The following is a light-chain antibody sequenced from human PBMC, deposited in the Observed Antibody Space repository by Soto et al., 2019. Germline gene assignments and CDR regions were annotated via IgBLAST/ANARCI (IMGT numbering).Light chain of an antibody. CDR1: SSDFGGYNY. V-gene: IGLV2-8*01. J-gene: IGLJ1*01. CDR2: EVS. CDR3: SSYAGSNNYV. Sequence: QSALTQPPSASGSPGQSVTISCTGTSSDFGGYNYVSWYQQHPGKAPKLMIYEVSKRPSGVPDRFSGSKSGNTASLTVSGLQAEDEADYYCSSYAGSNNYVFGTGTQLTVL.